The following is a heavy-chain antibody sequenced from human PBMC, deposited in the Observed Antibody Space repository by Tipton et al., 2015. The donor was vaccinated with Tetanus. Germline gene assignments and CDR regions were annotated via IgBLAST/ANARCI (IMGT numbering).Heavy chain of an antibody. D-gene: IGHD3-10*01. Sequence: TLSLTCTVSGGSISSTNYYWGWIRQPPGKGLEWIGSIYNTGNTYYNPALTSRVTMSVDTSMIQFSLKLRSLTDADTAVYYCARGVWFGPGPKYYFDYWGQGTLVTVSS. CDR3: ARGVWFGPGPKYYFDY. CDR1: GGSISSTNYY. J-gene: IGHJ4*02. CDR2: IYNTGNT. V-gene: IGHV4-39*07.